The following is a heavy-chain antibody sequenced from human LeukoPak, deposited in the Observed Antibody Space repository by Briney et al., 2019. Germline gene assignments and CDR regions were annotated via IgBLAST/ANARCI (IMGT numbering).Heavy chain of an antibody. J-gene: IGHJ4*02. Sequence: GESLKISCKGTGXTFTSYWIGWVRQMPGKGLEWMGIIYPDNSFIRYSPSFQGQVTISADKSISTAYLQWSSLKASDTAMYYCARRGDGYNLNFDYWGQGTLVTVSS. CDR1: GXTFTSYW. CDR3: ARRGDGYNLNFDY. D-gene: IGHD5-24*01. V-gene: IGHV5-51*01. CDR2: IYPDNSFI.